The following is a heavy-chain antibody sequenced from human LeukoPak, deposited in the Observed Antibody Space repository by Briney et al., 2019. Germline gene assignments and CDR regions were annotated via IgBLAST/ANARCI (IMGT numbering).Heavy chain of an antibody. CDR1: GFTFSSYA. V-gene: IGHV3-23*01. Sequence: GGSLRLSCAASGFTFSSYAMSWVRQAPGKGLEWVSGISGSGGNTYYADSVRGRFTISRDNAKKTLYLQMNSLRAEDTAVYYCAKGGPTGSNYFDFWGQGTLVTVSS. J-gene: IGHJ4*02. CDR3: AKGGPTGSNYFDF. CDR2: ISGSGGNT. D-gene: IGHD1-26*01.